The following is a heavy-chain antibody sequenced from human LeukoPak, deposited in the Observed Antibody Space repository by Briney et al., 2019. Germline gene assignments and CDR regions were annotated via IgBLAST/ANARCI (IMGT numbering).Heavy chain of an antibody. Sequence: PGGSPRLSCAASGFTFSSYGMHWVRQAPGKGLEWVAVIWYDGSNKYYADSVKGRFTISRDNSKNTLYLQMNSLRAEDTAVYYWARDLGHWYWYYGMDVWGQGTTVTVSS. D-gene: IGHD2-8*02. CDR3: ARDLGHWYWYYGMDV. CDR1: GFTFSSYG. CDR2: IWYDGSNK. J-gene: IGHJ6*02. V-gene: IGHV3-33*01.